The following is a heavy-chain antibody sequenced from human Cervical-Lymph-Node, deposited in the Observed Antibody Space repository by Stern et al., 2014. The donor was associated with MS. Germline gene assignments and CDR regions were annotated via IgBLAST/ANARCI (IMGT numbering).Heavy chain of an antibody. V-gene: IGHV1-69*01. J-gene: IGHJ5*01. D-gene: IGHD2-21*02. CDR1: GGTFSDYA. Sequence: VHLVESGAEVTKPGSSVKVSCKASGGTFSDYAISWVRQAPGQGLEWMGGIIPIFGSTDYDQNFQGRVTSTADDSTTTAYMDLSSLRSEDTAVYYCARGAYCGGDCYWGWFDSWGQGTLVTVSS. CDR3: ARGAYCGGDCYWGWFDS. CDR2: IIPIFGST.